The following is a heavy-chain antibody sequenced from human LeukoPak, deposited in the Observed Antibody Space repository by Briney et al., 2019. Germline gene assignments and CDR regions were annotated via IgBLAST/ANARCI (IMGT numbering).Heavy chain of an antibody. CDR1: GFTFSGSA. CDR3: AREGGAYTYGNWFDP. CDR2: INSDGSST. D-gene: IGHD3-16*01. Sequence: GGSLRLSCAASGFTFSGSAMHWVRQASGKGLVWVSRINSDGSSTSYADSVKGRFTISRDNAKNTLYLQMNSLRAEDTAVYYCAREGGAYTYGNWFDPWGQGTLVTVSS. V-gene: IGHV3-74*01. J-gene: IGHJ5*02.